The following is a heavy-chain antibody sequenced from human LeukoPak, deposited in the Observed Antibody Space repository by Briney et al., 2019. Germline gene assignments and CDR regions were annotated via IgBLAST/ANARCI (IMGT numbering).Heavy chain of an antibody. Sequence: GESLQISCQGSGYSFTSYWIGWVRQMPGKGLEWMGIIYPGDSDTRYSPSFQGQVTISVDKSISTAYLQWSSLKASDTAMYYCARHRGLLGSPDYFDYWGRGTLVTVSS. D-gene: IGHD3-10*01. CDR2: IYPGDSDT. V-gene: IGHV5-51*01. CDR1: GYSFTSYW. CDR3: ARHRGLLGSPDYFDY. J-gene: IGHJ4*02.